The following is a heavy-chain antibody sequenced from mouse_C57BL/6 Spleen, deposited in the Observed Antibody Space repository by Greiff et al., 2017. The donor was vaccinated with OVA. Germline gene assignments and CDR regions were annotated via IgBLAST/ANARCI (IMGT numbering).Heavy chain of an antibody. CDR2: IDPEDGDT. J-gene: IGHJ4*01. D-gene: IGHD1-1*01. CDR3: TTQYYYGSSYDAMDY. CDR1: GFNIKDYY. V-gene: IGHV14-1*01. Sequence: VQLQQSGAELVRPGASVKLSCTASGFNIKDYYMHWVKQRPEQGLEWIGRIDPEDGDTEYAPKFQGKATMTADTSSNTAYLQRSSLTSEDTAVYYCTTQYYYGSSYDAMDYWGQGTSVTVSS.